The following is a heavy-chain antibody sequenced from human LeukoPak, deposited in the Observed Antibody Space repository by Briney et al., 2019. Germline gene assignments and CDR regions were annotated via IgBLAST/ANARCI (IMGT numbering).Heavy chain of an antibody. J-gene: IGHJ3*02. CDR2: ISYDGTNK. CDR3: ARAPMSYDSSGFGGAFDI. CDR1: GFTFSNYA. D-gene: IGHD3-22*01. V-gene: IGHV3-30-3*01. Sequence: PGRSLRLSCAASGFTFSNYAKHWVRQAPGKGLEWVAVISYDGTNKYYADSVKGRFTISRDNSKNTMYLQMNSLRAEDTAMYYCARAPMSYDSSGFGGAFDIWGQGTMVTVSS.